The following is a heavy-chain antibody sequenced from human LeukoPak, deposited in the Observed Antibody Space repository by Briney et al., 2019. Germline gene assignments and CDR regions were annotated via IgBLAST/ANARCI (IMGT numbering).Heavy chain of an antibody. CDR2: ISSSSNYI. D-gene: IGHD1-26*01. V-gene: IGHV3-21*01. J-gene: IGHJ6*02. Sequence: PGGSLRLSCAAPGFTFSSYTMNWVRQAPGKELEWVSSISSSSNYIDYADSVKGRFTISRDNAKNSLYLQMNSLRAEDTAVYYCARDRWDTGSPGNYYGMDVWGQGTTVTVSS. CDR3: ARDRWDTGSPGNYYGMDV. CDR1: GFTFSSYT.